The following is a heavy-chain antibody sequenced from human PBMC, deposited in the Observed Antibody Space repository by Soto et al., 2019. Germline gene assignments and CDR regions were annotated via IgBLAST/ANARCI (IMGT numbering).Heavy chain of an antibody. Sequence: PSETLSLTCAVYGGSFSGYYWSWIRQPPGKGLEWIGEINHSGSTNYNPSLKSRVTISVDTSKNQFSLKLSSVTAADTAVYYCAREALMITFPGLIPRGNFDYWGQGTLVTVSS. CDR1: GGSFSGYY. V-gene: IGHV4-34*01. CDR2: INHSGST. D-gene: IGHD3-16*01. CDR3: AREALMITFPGLIPRGNFDY. J-gene: IGHJ4*02.